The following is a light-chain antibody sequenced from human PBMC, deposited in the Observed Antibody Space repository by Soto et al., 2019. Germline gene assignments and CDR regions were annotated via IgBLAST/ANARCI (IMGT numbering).Light chain of an antibody. V-gene: IGLV3-21*02. CDR3: QVWDSSSDRLVV. CDR2: DNS. Sequence: SYELTQPPSVSVAPGQTARITCGGSDNGSKPVHWYQQKPGQAPVLVVFDNSDRASGIPVRLSGSNSGNTATLTISRVEAGDEADYYCQVWDSSSDRLVVFGGGTQLTVL. CDR1: DNGSKP. J-gene: IGLJ2*01.